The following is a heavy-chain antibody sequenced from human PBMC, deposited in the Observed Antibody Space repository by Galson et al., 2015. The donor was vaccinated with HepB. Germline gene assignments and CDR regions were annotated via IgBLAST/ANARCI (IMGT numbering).Heavy chain of an antibody. Sequence: QSGAEVKKPGESLKISCKGSGYSFTSYWIGWVRQMPGKGLEWMGIIYPGDSDTRYSPSFQGQVTISADKSISTAYLQWSSLKASDTAMYYCARRRAYCSGGSCYHYGMDVWGQGTTVTVSS. J-gene: IGHJ6*02. CDR1: GYSFTSYW. CDR3: ARRRAYCSGGSCYHYGMDV. V-gene: IGHV5-51*01. D-gene: IGHD2-15*01. CDR2: IYPGDSDT.